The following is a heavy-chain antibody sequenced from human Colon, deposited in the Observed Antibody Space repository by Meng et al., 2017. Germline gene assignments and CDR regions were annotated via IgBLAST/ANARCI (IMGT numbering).Heavy chain of an antibody. CDR3: ARSAGTWQPFSH. J-gene: IGHJ1*01. CDR1: GASIIIYY. Sequence: HIQEPGQGLVIPSLTLSRPVNVSGASIIIYYWSWIRQSPGKGLEWIGFISSSGNTKYNPSLKSRVTLSMATSKNQFSLELHSVTAADTAVYYCARSAGTWQPFSHWGQGTLVTVSS. CDR2: ISSSGNT. V-gene: IGHV4-59*01. D-gene: IGHD1-7*01.